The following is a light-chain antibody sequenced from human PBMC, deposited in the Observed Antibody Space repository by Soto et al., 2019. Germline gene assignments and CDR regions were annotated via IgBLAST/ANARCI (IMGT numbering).Light chain of an antibody. CDR1: QSVSSS. Sequence: EIVITQSPATVSVSPGERATLSCRTSQSVSSSLAWYQQKPGQAPRLLIYGASTRATGIPARFSGSGSGTEFTLTISSLQSEDFAVYYCQQYNNWPPWTFGQGTKVDIK. J-gene: IGKJ1*01. CDR3: QQYNNWPPWT. CDR2: GAS. V-gene: IGKV3-15*01.